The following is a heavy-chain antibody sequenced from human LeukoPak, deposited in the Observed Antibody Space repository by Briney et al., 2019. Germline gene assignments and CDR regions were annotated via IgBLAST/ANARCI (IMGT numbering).Heavy chain of an antibody. J-gene: IGHJ6*03. CDR3: ARDADGGVPYMDV. CDR2: ISSSSSYI. CDR1: GFTFSTYG. D-gene: IGHD2-8*02. Sequence: GGSLRLSCAGSGFTFSTYGMSWVRQTPGKGLEWVSSISSSSSYIYYADSVKGRFTISRDNAKNSLYLQMNSLRAEDTAVYYCARDADGGVPYMDVWGKGTTVTVSS. V-gene: IGHV3-21*01.